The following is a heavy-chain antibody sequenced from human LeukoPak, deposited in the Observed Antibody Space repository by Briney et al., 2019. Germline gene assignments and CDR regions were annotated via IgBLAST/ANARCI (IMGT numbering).Heavy chain of an antibody. D-gene: IGHD3-10*01. Sequence: GGSLRLSCAASGFTFSSYGMHWVRQAPGKGLEWVAVISYHGSNKYYADSVKGRFTISRDTSKNTLYLQMNSLRVEDTAVYYCAKDLIGYYYGSGTDYWGQGTLVTVSS. CDR3: AKDLIGYYYGSGTDY. V-gene: IGHV3-30*18. CDR2: ISYHGSNK. J-gene: IGHJ4*02. CDR1: GFTFSSYG.